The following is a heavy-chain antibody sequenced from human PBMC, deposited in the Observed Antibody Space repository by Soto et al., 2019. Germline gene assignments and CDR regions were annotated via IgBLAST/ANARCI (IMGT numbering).Heavy chain of an antibody. Sequence: ASVILSVPWTVAGGYVRSLSYYRSWIRQPPGKGLEWIGYIYYSGSTNYNPSLKSRVTISVDTSKNQFSLKLSSVTAADTAVYYCARCYYYDSSGYFSPELYFDFWVQGTLVTVSS. J-gene: IGHJ4*02. CDR1: GGYVRSLSYY. CDR3: ARCYYYDSSGYFSPELYFDF. V-gene: IGHV4-61*01. CDR2: IYYSGST. D-gene: IGHD3-22*01.